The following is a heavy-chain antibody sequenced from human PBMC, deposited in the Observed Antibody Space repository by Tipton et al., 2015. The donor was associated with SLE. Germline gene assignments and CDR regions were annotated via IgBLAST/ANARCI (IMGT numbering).Heavy chain of an antibody. CDR1: GYSFISYW. CDR2: IYPGDSDT. CDR3: ARHKRGYSSSWAFDY. V-gene: IGHV5-51*01. Sequence: QSGPEVKKPGESLKISCKGSGYSFISYWIGWVRQMPGKGLEWMGIIYPGDSDTRYSPSFQGQVTISADKSISTAYLQWSSLKASDTAMYYCARHKRGYSSSWAFDYWGQGTLVTVSS. J-gene: IGHJ4*02. D-gene: IGHD6-13*01.